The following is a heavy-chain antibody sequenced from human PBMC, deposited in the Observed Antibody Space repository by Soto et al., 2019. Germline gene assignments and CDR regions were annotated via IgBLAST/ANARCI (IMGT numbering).Heavy chain of an antibody. D-gene: IGHD3-10*01. CDR3: ATDDYGIFPY. V-gene: IGHV1-2*02. CDR1: GYPFTTYY. CDR2: IDPRSGGT. J-gene: IGHJ4*02. Sequence: ASVKVSCKVSGYPFTTYYIHWVRQAPGQGLEWMGWIDPRSGGTVYEQKCQGRVTMTRDTSISTVYMDLSGLTSDDTALYYCATDDYGIFPYWGQGSLVTVSS.